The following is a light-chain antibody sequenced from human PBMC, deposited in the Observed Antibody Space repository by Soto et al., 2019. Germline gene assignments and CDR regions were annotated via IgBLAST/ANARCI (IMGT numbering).Light chain of an antibody. Sequence: QYVLTQPPSVSGAPGQRVTISCTGSSTNIGAGYDVHWYQQLPGTAPKLLIYGNSNRPSGVPDRFSGSKSGTSAFLAITGLQAEDEADYYCQSYDSSLSGVVFGGGTKLTVL. CDR1: STNIGAGYD. V-gene: IGLV1-40*01. CDR2: GNS. CDR3: QSYDSSLSGVV. J-gene: IGLJ2*01.